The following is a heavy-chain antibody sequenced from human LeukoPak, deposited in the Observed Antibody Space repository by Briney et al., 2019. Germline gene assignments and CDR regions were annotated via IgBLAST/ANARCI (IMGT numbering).Heavy chain of an antibody. CDR1: GGPISSGGYY. V-gene: IGHV4-31*03. CDR2: IYYSGST. J-gene: IGHJ4*02. D-gene: IGHD4-17*01. CDR3: ASLVYGDYVDY. Sequence: SQTLSLTCTVPGGPISSGGYYWSSIRQPPGKGLEWIGYIYYSGSTYYNPSLKSRVTISVDTSKNQFSLKLSCVTAADTAVYYCASLVYGDYVDYWGQGTLVTVSS.